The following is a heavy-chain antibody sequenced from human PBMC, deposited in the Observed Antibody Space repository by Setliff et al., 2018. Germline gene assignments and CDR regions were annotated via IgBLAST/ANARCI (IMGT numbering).Heavy chain of an antibody. CDR3: ARAGLAAAGRKGVFDH. D-gene: IGHD6-25*01. J-gene: IGHJ4*02. Sequence: ASVKVSCKASGYTLSNSILSWVRQAPGQGLEWMGIINPGGLSSSSTQKFEGRVTMTRDTSTSTVYMELNSLTSDDTAVYYCARAGLAAAGRKGVFDHWGQGTLVTVSS. V-gene: IGHV1-46*01. CDR1: GYTLSNSI. CDR2: INPGGLSS.